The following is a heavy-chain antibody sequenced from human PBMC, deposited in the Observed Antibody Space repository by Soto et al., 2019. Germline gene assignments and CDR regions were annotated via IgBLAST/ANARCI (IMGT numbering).Heavy chain of an antibody. CDR1: GFTFSGSA. V-gene: IGHV3-73*02. J-gene: IGHJ4*02. Sequence: EVQLVESGGGLVQPGGSLKLSCAASGFTFSGSAMHWVRQASGKGLEWVGRIRSKANSYATAYAASVKGRFTISRDDSKNTAYLQMNSLKTEDTAVYYCTAYSGSYYIDSWGQGTLVTVSS. CDR2: IRSKANSYAT. D-gene: IGHD1-26*01. CDR3: TAYSGSYYIDS.